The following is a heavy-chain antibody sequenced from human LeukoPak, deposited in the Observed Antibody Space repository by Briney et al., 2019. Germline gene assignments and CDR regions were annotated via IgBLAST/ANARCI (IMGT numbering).Heavy chain of an antibody. D-gene: IGHD3-22*01. CDR3: ARDPTRRFYYYDSSGMFDY. CDR2: ISGSGDST. CDR1: GFTFSSYA. J-gene: IGHJ4*02. Sequence: PGGTLRLSCAASGFTFSSYAISWVRLPPGKGLEWVLAISGSGDSTYYADSVKGRFTISRDNSKNTLFLQMNSLRAEDTAVYYCARDPTRRFYYYDSSGMFDYWGQGTLVTVSS. V-gene: IGHV3-23*01.